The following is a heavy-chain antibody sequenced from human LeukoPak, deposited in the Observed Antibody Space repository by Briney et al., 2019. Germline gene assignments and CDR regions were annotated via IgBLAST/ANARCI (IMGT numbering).Heavy chain of an antibody. Sequence: ASVKVSCKASGYTFTSYGISWVRQAPGQGLEWMGWISAYNGNTNYAQKLQGRVTMTTDTSTSTAYMELRSLRSDDTAVYYCARPTVNSSGYYPPSYYYGMDVWGQGTTVTVSS. J-gene: IGHJ6*02. CDR2: ISAYNGNT. CDR3: ARPTVNSSGYYPPSYYYGMDV. CDR1: GYTFTSYG. D-gene: IGHD3-22*01. V-gene: IGHV1-18*01.